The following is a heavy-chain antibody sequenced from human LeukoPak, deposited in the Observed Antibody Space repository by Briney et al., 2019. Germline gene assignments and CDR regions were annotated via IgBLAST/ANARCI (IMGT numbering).Heavy chain of an antibody. Sequence: PSETLSLTCTVSGDFISSSSYYWGWIRQPPGKGLEWIGDIYYTGTTYYNPSLKCRVFISIDTSKNYFALNFNFVTAADTAVYYCARRRYYDSTGYFEWGRGSLVTVSS. J-gene: IGHJ1*01. V-gene: IGHV4-39*02. CDR1: GDFISSSSYY. CDR3: ARRRYYDSTGYFE. D-gene: IGHD3-22*01. CDR2: IYYTGTT.